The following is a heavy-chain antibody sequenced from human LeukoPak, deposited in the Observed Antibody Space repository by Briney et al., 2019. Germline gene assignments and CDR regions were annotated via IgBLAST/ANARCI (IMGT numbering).Heavy chain of an antibody. CDR1: GFTFSSYA. Sequence: GGSLRLSCAASGFTFSSYAMRWVRQAPGKGLEWVAVISYDGSNKYYADSVKGRFTISRDNSKNTLYLQMNSLRAEDTAVYYCATGDSSSWFYYMDVWGKGTTVTVSS. CDR2: ISYDGSNK. J-gene: IGHJ6*03. V-gene: IGHV3-30-3*01. CDR3: ATGDSSSWFYYMDV. D-gene: IGHD6-13*01.